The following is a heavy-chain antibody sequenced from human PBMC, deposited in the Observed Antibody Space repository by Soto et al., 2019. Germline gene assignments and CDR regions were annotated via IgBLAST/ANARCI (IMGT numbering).Heavy chain of an antibody. V-gene: IGHV4-30-4*01. CDR1: GGSISSFYYY. D-gene: IGHD5-18*01. J-gene: IGHJ4*02. CDR3: ARDTRTAFDY. CDR2: IYYSGST. Sequence: PSETLSLTCTVSGGSISSFYYYWSWIRQPPGKGLEWIGYIYYSGSTYYNPSLKSRVTISVDTSKNQFSLKLSSVTAADTAVYYCARDTRTAFDYWGQGTLVTVSS.